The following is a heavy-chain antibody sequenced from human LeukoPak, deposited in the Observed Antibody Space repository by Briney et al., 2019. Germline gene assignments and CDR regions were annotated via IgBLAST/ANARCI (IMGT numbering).Heavy chain of an antibody. CDR3: ARDALYYGLDV. V-gene: IGHV1-2*02. CDR2: INPDSGAT. Sequence: ASVKVSCKASGYGFTAYKIHWVRQAPGQGLEWMGWINPDSGATYLSQKFQARFTMTRDASINTAYMGLSSLKSDDTAVYYCARDALYYGLDVWGLGTTVSVSS. CDR1: GYGFTAYK. D-gene: IGHD2-15*01. J-gene: IGHJ6*02.